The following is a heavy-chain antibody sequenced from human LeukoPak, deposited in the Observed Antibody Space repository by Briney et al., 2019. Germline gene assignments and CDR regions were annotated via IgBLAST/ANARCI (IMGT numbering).Heavy chain of an antibody. CDR2: IYPGDSDT. Sequence: GESLKISCKGSGNSFTNYWLAWVRQMPGMGLEWMGIIYPGDSDTRYSPSFQGQVTISADKSINTACLQWSSLKASDTAMYYCARLTDYGEYYFDYWGQGTLVTVSS. CDR3: ARLTDYGEYYFDY. J-gene: IGHJ4*02. CDR1: GNSFTNYW. V-gene: IGHV5-51*01. D-gene: IGHD4-17*01.